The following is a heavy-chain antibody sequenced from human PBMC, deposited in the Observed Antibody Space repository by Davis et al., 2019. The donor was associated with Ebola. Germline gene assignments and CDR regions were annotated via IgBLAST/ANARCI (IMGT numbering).Heavy chain of an antibody. D-gene: IGHD1-1*01. CDR3: ARDDNRRFYYYYYGMDV. CDR2: ISGSGGSI. J-gene: IGHJ6*04. V-gene: IGHV3-23*01. Sequence: PGGSLRLSCAASGFTFSSYAMSWVRQAPGKGLEWVSGISGSGGSIYYADSVKGRFTISRDNSKNTLYLQMNSLRAEDTAVYYCARDDNRRFYYYYYGMDVWGKGTTVTVSS. CDR1: GFTFSSYA.